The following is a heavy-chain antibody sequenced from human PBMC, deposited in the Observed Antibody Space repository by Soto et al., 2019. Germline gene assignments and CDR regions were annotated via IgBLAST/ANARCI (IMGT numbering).Heavy chain of an antibody. CDR1: GFTFSSYW. D-gene: IGHD3-3*01. V-gene: IGHV3-74*01. Sequence: PGGSLRLSCAASGFTFSSYWMHWVRQAPGKGLVWVSRINSDGSSTSYADSAKGRFTISRDNAKNTLYLQMNSLRAEDTAVYYCARGGYDFWSGYYTDYYYYMDVWGKGTTVTVSS. CDR3: ARGGYDFWSGYYTDYYYYMDV. J-gene: IGHJ6*03. CDR2: INSDGSST.